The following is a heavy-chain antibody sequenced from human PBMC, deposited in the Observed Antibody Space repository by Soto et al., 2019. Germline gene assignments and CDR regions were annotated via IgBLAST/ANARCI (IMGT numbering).Heavy chain of an antibody. V-gene: IGHV4-4*07. CDR1: GAAISNAY. CDR3: ARDNIVSKGYGMDV. CDR2: IHSSGTF. Sequence: SETLALTCTVSGAAISNAYWSWIRQAAGKRLEWIGRIHSSGTFNYNPSLKSRVSISRGTSKNQISLKLSSVTAADTAVYYCARDNIVSKGYGMDVWGQGTTVTVSS. J-gene: IGHJ6*02. D-gene: IGHD5-12*01.